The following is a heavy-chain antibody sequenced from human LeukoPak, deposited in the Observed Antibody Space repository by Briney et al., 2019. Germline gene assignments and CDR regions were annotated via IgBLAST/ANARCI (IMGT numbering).Heavy chain of an antibody. D-gene: IGHD5-18*01. CDR1: GGSVTSTNW. CDR3: ARGRTAMVFDY. V-gene: IGHV4-4*02. Sequence: PSETLSLTCGVSGGSVTSTNWWTWVRQPPGKGLEWIGEVHLDGRTNYNPSLKSRLTMSVDLSENHVSLKLTSVTAADTAVYYCARGRTAMVFDYWGQGTLVTVSS. CDR2: VHLDGRT. J-gene: IGHJ4*02.